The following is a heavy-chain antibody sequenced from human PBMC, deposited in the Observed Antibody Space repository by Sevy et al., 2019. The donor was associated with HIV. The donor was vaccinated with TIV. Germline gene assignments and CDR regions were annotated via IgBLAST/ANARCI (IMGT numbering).Heavy chain of an antibody. CDR2: IDYSGRT. Sequence: SETLPLTCTVSGGSITTYYWSWIRQPPGKALEWIGYIDYSGRTNYNPSLKSRLTISVDTSKNQFSLKLTSVTAADTAVYYCAREATGAFDYWGQGTLVTVSS. V-gene: IGHV4-59*01. CDR1: GGSITTYY. CDR3: AREATGAFDY. J-gene: IGHJ4*02. D-gene: IGHD5-12*01.